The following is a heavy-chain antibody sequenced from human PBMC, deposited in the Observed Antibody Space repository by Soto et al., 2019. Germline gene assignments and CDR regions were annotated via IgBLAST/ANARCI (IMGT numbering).Heavy chain of an antibody. CDR3: ASLGRHG. D-gene: IGHD3-16*01. J-gene: IGHJ6*02. Sequence: EVQLVESGGGLVQPGGSLRLSCAASGFTFSDSWMDWVRQAPGKGREWVANIKQDGSEKNYVDSVKGRFTISRDNAKNSLYLQMNSLRAEDTAVYYCASLGRHGWGQGTTVTVSS. V-gene: IGHV3-7*01. CDR2: IKQDGSEK. CDR1: GFTFSDSW.